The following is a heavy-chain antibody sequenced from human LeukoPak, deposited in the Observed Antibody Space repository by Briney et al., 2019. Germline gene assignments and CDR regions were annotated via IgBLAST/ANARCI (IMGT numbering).Heavy chain of an antibody. Sequence: PGGSLRLSCAASGFTFSSYGMSWVRQAPGKGLEWVSAISGSGGSTYYADSVKGRFTISRGNSKNTLFLQMNSLRAEDTAVYYCARRGVKWGVDDILTGYAYYYYYMDVWGKGTTVTVSS. J-gene: IGHJ6*03. CDR3: ARRGVKWGVDDILTGYAYYYYYMDV. CDR1: GFTFSSYG. V-gene: IGHV3-23*01. D-gene: IGHD3-9*01. CDR2: ISGSGGST.